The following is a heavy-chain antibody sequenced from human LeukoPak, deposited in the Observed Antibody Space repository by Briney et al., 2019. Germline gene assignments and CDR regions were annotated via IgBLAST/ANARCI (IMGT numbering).Heavy chain of an antibody. CDR1: GGSISSYY. CDR3: ARHRIVGASPFDY. D-gene: IGHD1-26*01. J-gene: IGHJ4*02. CDR2: IYYSGST. Sequence: SETLSLTCTVSGGSISSYYWSWIRQPPGKGLERIGYIYYSGSTNYNPSLKSRVTISVDTSKNQFSLKLSSVTAADTAGYYCARHRIVGASPFDYWGQGTLVTVSS. V-gene: IGHV4-59*08.